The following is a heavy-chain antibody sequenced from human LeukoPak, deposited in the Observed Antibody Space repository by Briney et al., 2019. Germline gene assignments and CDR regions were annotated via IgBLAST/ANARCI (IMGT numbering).Heavy chain of an antibody. J-gene: IGHJ5*02. D-gene: IGHD3-10*01. V-gene: IGHV4-39*01. CDR2: IYYSGST. CDR3: ARCHYYGTGIYQNRFDP. CDR1: GGSISSYY. Sequence: SETLSLTCTVSGGSISSYYWGWIRQPPGKGLEWIGSIYYSGSTYYNPSLKSRVTMFVDTSKNQFSLKLSSVTAADTAVYYCARCHYYGTGIYQNRFDPWGQGTLVTVSS.